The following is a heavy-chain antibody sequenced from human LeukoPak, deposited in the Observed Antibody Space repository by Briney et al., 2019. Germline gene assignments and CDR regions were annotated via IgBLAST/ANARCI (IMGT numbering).Heavy chain of an antibody. J-gene: IGHJ4*02. D-gene: IGHD5-12*01. CDR3: ARGYAYNSLIVAIYFDY. CDR1: GSSISSYY. CDR2: IYTSGST. Sequence: SETLSLTCTVSGSSISSYYWSWIRQPAGKGLEWIGRIYTSGSTNYNPSLKSRVTMSVDTSKNQFSLKLSSVTAADTAVYYCARGYAYNSLIVAIYFDYWGQGTLVTVSS. V-gene: IGHV4-4*07.